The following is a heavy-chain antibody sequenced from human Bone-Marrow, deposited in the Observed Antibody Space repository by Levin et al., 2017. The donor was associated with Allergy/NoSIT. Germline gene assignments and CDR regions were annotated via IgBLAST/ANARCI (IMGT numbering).Heavy chain of an antibody. CDR3: ARKPKRLYYDILTGYPSSYYFDY. D-gene: IGHD3-9*01. CDR1: GFTFSSYG. CDR2: IWYDGSNK. Sequence: PGGSLRLSCAASGFTFSSYGMHWVRQAPGKGLEWVAVIWYDGSNKYYADSVKGRFTISRDNSKNTLYLQMNSLRAEDTAVYYCARKPKRLYYDILTGYPSSYYFDYWGQGTLVTVSS. J-gene: IGHJ4*02. V-gene: IGHV3-33*01.